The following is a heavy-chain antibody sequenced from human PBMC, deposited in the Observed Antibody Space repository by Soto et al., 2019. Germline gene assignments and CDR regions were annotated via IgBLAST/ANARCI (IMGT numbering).Heavy chain of an antibody. Sequence: SGTLYLTCAVSGGSLSSNNRWSAVRQPPGKKLEWMGEIYHSGSTNYNPSLKIRVTRSVDKYKNKFSLKLSPVTAADTAVYYCASDGYDWGDPTRGWFSPWGRGTPVTVSS. CDR3: ASDGYDWGDPTRGWFSP. CDR1: GGSLSSNNR. CDR2: IYHSGST. J-gene: IGHJ4*01. D-gene: IGHD3-16*01. V-gene: IGHV4-4*02.